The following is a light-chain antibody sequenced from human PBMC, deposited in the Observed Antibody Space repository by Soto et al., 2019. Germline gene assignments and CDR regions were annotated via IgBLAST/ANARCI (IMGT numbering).Light chain of an antibody. CDR3: QQTYTTPEIT. J-gene: IGKJ5*01. CDR2: ATS. CDR1: QSVGCH. Sequence: ETVMTQSPATLSVTPGERVTLSCRASQSVGCHLAWYQQKPGQTPRLLMYATSVRATGVPARFSGSGSETDFTLTISSLQPEDFATYYCQQTYTTPEITFGQGTRLDIK. V-gene: IGKV3-15*01.